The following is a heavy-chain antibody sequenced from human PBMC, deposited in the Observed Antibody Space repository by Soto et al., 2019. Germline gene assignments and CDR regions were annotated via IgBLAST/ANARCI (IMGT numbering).Heavy chain of an antibody. CDR1: GFTFSTYG. V-gene: IGHV3-30*18. CDR3: AKEYGSTWIDH. CDR2: MSYDGTKQ. J-gene: IGHJ4*02. Sequence: QVQLVESGGGVFQPGRSLRLSCAASGFTFSTYGMHWVRQAPGKGLEWVAAMSYDGTKQYYVDSVNGRFTISRDNSRNTLFLQVNSLRDEDTAVYYCAKEYGSTWIDHWGQGHLVTVSS. D-gene: IGHD6-13*01.